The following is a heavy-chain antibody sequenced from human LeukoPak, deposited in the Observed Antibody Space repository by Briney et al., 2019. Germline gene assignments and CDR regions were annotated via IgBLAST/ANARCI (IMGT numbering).Heavy chain of an antibody. J-gene: IGHJ4*02. CDR1: GGTFSSYA. CDR2: IIPIFGTA. CDR3: ARGTTMVTNYFDY. Sequence: SVEVSCKASGGTFSSYAISWVRQAPGQGLEWMGGIIPIFGTANYAQKFQGRVTITADESTSTAYMELSSLRSEDTAVCYCARGTTMVTNYFDYWGQGTLVIVSS. D-gene: IGHD5-18*01. V-gene: IGHV1-69*13.